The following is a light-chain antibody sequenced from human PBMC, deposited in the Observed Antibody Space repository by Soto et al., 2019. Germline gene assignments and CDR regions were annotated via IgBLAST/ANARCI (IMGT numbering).Light chain of an antibody. CDR2: EVS. CDR3: SSYTTISTVV. CDR1: SSDVAAYNY. J-gene: IGLJ2*01. V-gene: IGLV2-14*01. Sequence: QSALTQPASVPGSPGQSITISCTGTSSDVAAYNYVSWYQQHPGKAPKVMIYEVSNRPSGVSNRFSGSKSGNTASLTISGLQAEDEADYYCSSYTTISTVVFGGGTKLTVL.